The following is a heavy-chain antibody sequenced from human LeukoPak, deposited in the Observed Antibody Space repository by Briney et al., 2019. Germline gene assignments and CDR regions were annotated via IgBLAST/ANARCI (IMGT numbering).Heavy chain of an antibody. V-gene: IGHV3-7*01. CDR1: VFTFSSYW. Sequence: GGSLRLSSAASVFTFSSYWMSWVREAPGKGVEWVANIKQDEREKGYVDSVKGRFTISKDNAKNSLYLKMNILRAEDTAVYYCARPMIVVALGFDYWGQGTLVTVSS. CDR2: IKQDEREK. CDR3: ARPMIVVALGFDY. J-gene: IGHJ4*02. D-gene: IGHD3-22*01.